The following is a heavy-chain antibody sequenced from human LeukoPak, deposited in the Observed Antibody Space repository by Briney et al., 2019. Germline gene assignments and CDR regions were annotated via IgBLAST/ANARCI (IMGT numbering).Heavy chain of an antibody. Sequence: SQTLSLTCTVSGGSISSGSYYWSWIRQPAGKGLEWIGRIYTSGSTNYNPSLKSRVTISVDTSKNQFSLKLSSVTAADMAVYYCAGTYDFWSGYCAFDIWGQGTMVTVSS. CDR1: GGSISSGSYY. CDR2: IYTSGST. CDR3: AGTYDFWSGYCAFDI. V-gene: IGHV4-61*02. J-gene: IGHJ3*02. D-gene: IGHD3-3*01.